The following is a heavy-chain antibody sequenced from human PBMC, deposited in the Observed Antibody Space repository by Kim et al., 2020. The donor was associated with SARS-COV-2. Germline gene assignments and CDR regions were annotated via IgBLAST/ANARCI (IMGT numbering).Heavy chain of an antibody. CDR1: GFTFSSYG. D-gene: IGHD6-13*01. CDR3: ATRIAAAGTEAFDI. Sequence: GGSLRLSCAASGFTFSSYGMHWVRQAPGKGLEWVAVIWYDGSNKYYADSVKGRFTISRDNSKNTLYLQMNSLRAEDTAVYYCATRIAAAGTEAFDIWGQGTMVTVSS. V-gene: IGHV3-33*01. CDR2: IWYDGSNK. J-gene: IGHJ3*02.